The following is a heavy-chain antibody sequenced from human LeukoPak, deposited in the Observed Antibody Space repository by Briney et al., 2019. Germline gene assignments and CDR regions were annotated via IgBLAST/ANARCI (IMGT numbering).Heavy chain of an antibody. D-gene: IGHD5/OR15-5a*01. CDR1: GFTFSSYW. CDR3: ARGWSSLDV. Sequence: GGALRLSCAASGFTFSSYWMTWVRQAPGKGLEWVAYMKEDGSEIYYLDSVKGRFTISRDNAKNSLYLQMNSLRAEDTAVYFCARGWSSLDVWGQGTRSASP. CDR2: MKEDGSEI. J-gene: IGHJ6*02. V-gene: IGHV3-7*01.